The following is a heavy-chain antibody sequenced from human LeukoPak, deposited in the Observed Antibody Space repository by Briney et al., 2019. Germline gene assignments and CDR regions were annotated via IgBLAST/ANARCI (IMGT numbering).Heavy chain of an antibody. Sequence: GGSLRLSCAASGFTFSSYWMTWVRQAPGKGLEWVANIKQDGSEKYYVDSVKGRFTISRDNARNSLYLQMNSLRDEDTAVYYCARGVPTGIDYFDYRGQGTLVTVSS. D-gene: IGHD1-1*01. CDR1: GFTFSSYW. CDR3: ARGVPTGIDYFDY. J-gene: IGHJ4*02. CDR2: IKQDGSEK. V-gene: IGHV3-7*01.